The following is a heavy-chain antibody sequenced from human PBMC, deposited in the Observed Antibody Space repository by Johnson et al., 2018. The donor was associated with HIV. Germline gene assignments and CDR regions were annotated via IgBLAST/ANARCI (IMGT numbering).Heavy chain of an antibody. CDR1: GFTFSSYG. CDR2: ISWDGNST. D-gene: IGHD3-10*01. Sequence: VHLVESGGGVVQPGGSLRLSCAASGFTFSSYGMHWVRQAPGKGLEWVSLISWDGNSTYYADSVKGRFTISRENSENSLYLQLNSLRAEDTALYYCAKGLYGSGSYDAFDIWGQGTMVTVSS. J-gene: IGHJ3*02. V-gene: IGHV3-43D*03. CDR3: AKGLYGSGSYDAFDI.